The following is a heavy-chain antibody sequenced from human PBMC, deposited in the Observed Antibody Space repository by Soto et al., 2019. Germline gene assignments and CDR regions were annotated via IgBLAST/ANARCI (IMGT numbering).Heavy chain of an antibody. Sequence: SETLSLTCTVSGDSITNYYWSWIRQSPGKGLEWIGHIYYIGSSTKYNPSLESRVTISIDTSKNQFSLKLYSVTAADTAVYYCARHDRAGATGWHWDITFDIWGQGTMVTVSS. V-gene: IGHV4-59*08. D-gene: IGHD2-15*01. CDR3: ARHDRAGATGWHWDITFDI. CDR1: GDSITNYY. J-gene: IGHJ3*02. CDR2: IYYIGSST.